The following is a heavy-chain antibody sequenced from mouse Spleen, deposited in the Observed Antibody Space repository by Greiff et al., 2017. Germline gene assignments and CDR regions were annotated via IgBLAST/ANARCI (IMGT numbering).Heavy chain of an antibody. V-gene: IGHV1-82*01. D-gene: IGHD1-1*01. Sequence: QVQLKQSGPELVKPGASVKISCKASGYAFSSSWMNWVKQRPGKGLEWIGRIYPGDGDTNYNGKFKGKATLTADKSSSTAYMQLSSLTSEDSAVYFCACYGSSHWYFDVWGTGTTVTVSS. J-gene: IGHJ1*03. CDR2: IYPGDGDT. CDR3: ACYGSSHWYFDV. CDR1: GYAFSSSW.